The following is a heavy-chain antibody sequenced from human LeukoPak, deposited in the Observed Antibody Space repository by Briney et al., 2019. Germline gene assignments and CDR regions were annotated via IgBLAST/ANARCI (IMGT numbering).Heavy chain of an antibody. CDR2: ISSNGGST. Sequence: GGSLRLSCAASGFTFSSYAMHWVRQAPGKGLEYVSAISSNGGSTYYANSVKGRFTISRDNSKNTLYLQMNSLRAEDTAVYYCAKDRSPRRAGCWFDPWGQGTLVTVSS. CDR1: GFTFSSYA. D-gene: IGHD3-10*01. J-gene: IGHJ5*02. V-gene: IGHV3-64*01. CDR3: AKDRSPRRAGCWFDP.